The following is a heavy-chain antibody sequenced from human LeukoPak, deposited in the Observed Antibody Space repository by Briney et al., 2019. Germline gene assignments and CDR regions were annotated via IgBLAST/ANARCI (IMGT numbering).Heavy chain of an antibody. CDR2: IYYSGST. J-gene: IGHJ4*02. CDR1: GGPISSYY. D-gene: IGHD3-16*02. CDR3: ARVKNMITFGGVIVNYFDY. V-gene: IGHV4-59*01. Sequence: KTWETLSLTCTVSGGPISSYYWSWIRQPPGKGLEWIGYIYYSGSTNYNPSLKSRVTISVDTSKNQFSLKLSSVTAADTAVYYCARVKNMITFGGVIVNYFDYWGQGTLVTVSS.